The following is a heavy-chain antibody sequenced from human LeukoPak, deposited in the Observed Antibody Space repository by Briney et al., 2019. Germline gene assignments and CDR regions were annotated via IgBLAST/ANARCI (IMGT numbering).Heavy chain of an antibody. D-gene: IGHD3-10*01. CDR3: ARVRTDYYGSGSYYRYHYYGMDV. CDR1: GGSISSSNW. J-gene: IGHJ6*04. V-gene: IGHV4-4*02. CDR2: IYHSGST. Sequence: SGTLSLTCAVSGGSISSSNWWSWVRQPPGQGLEWIGEIYHSGSTNYNPSLKSRVTISVDKSKNQFSLKLSSVTAADTAVYYCARVRTDYYGSGSYYRYHYYGMDVWGKGTTVTVSS.